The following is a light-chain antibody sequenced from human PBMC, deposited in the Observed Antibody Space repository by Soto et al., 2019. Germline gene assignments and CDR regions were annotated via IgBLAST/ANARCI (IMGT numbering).Light chain of an antibody. V-gene: IGLV2-14*01. Sequence: QSALTQPASVSGSPGQSITITCTGTSSDVGGYKSVSWYQQHPGKAPKLMIYEVSNRPSGVSNRFSASKSGNTASLTISGLQAEDEADYYCGSYTNSNNYVFGTGTKVTVL. CDR2: EVS. CDR3: GSYTNSNNYV. J-gene: IGLJ1*01. CDR1: SSDVGGYKS.